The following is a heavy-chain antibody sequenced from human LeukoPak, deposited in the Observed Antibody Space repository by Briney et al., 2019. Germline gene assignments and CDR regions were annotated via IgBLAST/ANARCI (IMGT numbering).Heavy chain of an antibody. Sequence: GGSLILSCVASGFSFSAYAITWVRQAPGKGMEWVSAIRGNSERTYYADSVRGRFTISRDNSKETSYLQISSLRVEDTAVYYCAREQSGTRGWYTVDYWGQGTLVAVSS. D-gene: IGHD6-19*01. V-gene: IGHV3-23*01. CDR3: AREQSGTRGWYTVDY. CDR1: GFSFSAYA. J-gene: IGHJ4*02. CDR2: IRGNSERT.